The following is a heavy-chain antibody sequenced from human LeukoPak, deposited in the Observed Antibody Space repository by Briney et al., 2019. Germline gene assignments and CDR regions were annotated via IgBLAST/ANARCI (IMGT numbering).Heavy chain of an antibody. CDR2: IRGSSGST. J-gene: IGHJ4*02. V-gene: IGHV3-23*01. CDR1: GFTLRNYD. CDR3: ARDGPVRGAAPFDY. Sequence: GGSLRLSCAASGFTLRNYDINWVRQAPGKGLEWVSVIRGSSGSTYYADSVKGRFTISRDDSKNTLYLQMNSLRAEDTAVYYCARDGPVRGAAPFDYWGQGTLVTVSS. D-gene: IGHD3-10*01.